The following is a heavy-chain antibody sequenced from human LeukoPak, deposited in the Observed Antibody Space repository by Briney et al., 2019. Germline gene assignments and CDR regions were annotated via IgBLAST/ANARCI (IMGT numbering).Heavy chain of an antibody. D-gene: IGHD4-17*01. CDR3: ARDAPIETVYGDYMGYYFDY. J-gene: IGHJ4*02. V-gene: IGHV3-21*01. CDR1: GFTFSSYS. CDR2: ISSSSSYI. Sequence: GGSLRLSCAASGFTFSSYSMNWVRQAPGKGLEWVSSISSSSSYIYYADSVKGRFTISRDNAKNSLYLQMNSLRAEDTAVYYCARDAPIETVYGDYMGYYFDYWGQGTLVTVSS.